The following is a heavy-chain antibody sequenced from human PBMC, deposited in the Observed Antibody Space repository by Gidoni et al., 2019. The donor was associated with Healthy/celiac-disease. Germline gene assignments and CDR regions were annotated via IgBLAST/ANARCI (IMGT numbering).Heavy chain of an antibody. V-gene: IGHV4-30-4*01. CDR3: ARDRLVDCSSTSCYGAFDI. D-gene: IGHD2-2*01. Sequence: QVQLQESGPGLVKPSQTLSLTCTVSGGSISSGAYYWSWIRQPPGKGLEWIGYIYYSGSTYYNPSLKSRVTIPVDTSKNQFSLKLSSVTAADTAVYYCARDRLVDCSSTSCYGAFDIWGQGTMVTVSS. J-gene: IGHJ3*02. CDR1: GGSISSGAYY. CDR2: IYYSGST.